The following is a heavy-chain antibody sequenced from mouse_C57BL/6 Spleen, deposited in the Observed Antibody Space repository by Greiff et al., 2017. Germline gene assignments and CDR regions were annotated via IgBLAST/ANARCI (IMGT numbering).Heavy chain of an antibody. V-gene: IGHV2-3*01. CDR3: AKRGMITPRAMDY. CDR2: IWGDGST. D-gene: IGHD2-4*01. CDR1: GFSLTSYG. J-gene: IGHJ4*01. Sequence: VKLMESGPGLVAPSQSLSITCTVSGFSLTSYGVSWVRQPPGKGLEWLGVIWGDGSTNYHSALISRLSISKYNSKSQVFLKLNRLQTEDTATYYWAKRGMITPRAMDYWGQGTSVTVSS.